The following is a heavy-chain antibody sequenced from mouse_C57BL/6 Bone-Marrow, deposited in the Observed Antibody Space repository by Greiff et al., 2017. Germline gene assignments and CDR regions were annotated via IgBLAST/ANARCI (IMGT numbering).Heavy chain of an antibody. CDR2: IDPSDSYT. V-gene: IGHV1-59*01. CDR3: ARLGYYGVWYFDV. D-gene: IGHD1-2*01. CDR1: GYTFTSYW. Sequence: QVQLQQPGAELVRPGTSVKLSCKASGYTFTSYWMHWVQQRPGQGLEWIGVIDPSDSYTNYNQKFKGKATLTVDTSSSTAYMQLSSLTSDDSAVYYCARLGYYGVWYFDVWGTGTTVTVSS. J-gene: IGHJ1*03.